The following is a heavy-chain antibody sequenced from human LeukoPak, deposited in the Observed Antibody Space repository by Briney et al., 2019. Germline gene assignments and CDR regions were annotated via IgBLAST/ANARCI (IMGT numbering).Heavy chain of an antibody. D-gene: IGHD3-16*01. J-gene: IGHJ4*02. V-gene: IGHV4-59*12. CDR1: GGSISSYY. Sequence: SETLSLTCTVSGGSISSYYWSRIRQPPGKGLEWIGYIYYSGSTNYNPSLKSRVTISVDTSKNQFSLKLSSVTAADTAVYYCARGRRGAMARFDYWGQGTLVTVSS. CDR2: IYYSGST. CDR3: ARGRRGAMARFDY.